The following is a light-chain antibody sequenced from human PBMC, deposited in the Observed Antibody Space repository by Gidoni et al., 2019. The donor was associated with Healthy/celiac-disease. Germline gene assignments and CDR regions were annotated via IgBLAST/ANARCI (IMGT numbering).Light chain of an antibody. V-gene: IGKV4-1*01. CDR2: WAS. Sequence: DIVMTQSPDSLAVSLGERATINCKSSQIVLYSSNNKNYLAWYQQKPGQPPKLLIYWASTRESGVPDRFSGSGSGTDFTLTISSLQAEDVAVYSCQQYYSTPTFGQGTKVGIK. CDR1: QIVLYSSNNKNY. J-gene: IGKJ1*01. CDR3: QQYYSTPT.